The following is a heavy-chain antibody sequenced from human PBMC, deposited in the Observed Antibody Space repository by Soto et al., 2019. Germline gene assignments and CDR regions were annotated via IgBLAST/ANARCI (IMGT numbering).Heavy chain of an antibody. J-gene: IGHJ2*01. CDR3: ARSYDSSGYYYWYFDL. V-gene: IGHV4-59*01. CDR2: IYYSGST. D-gene: IGHD3-22*01. Sequence: SETMSLTCTVSGGSISSYYWSWIRQPPGKGLEWIGYIYYSGSTNYNPSLKSRVTISVDTSKNQFSLKLSSVTAADTAVYYCARSYDSSGYYYWYFDLWGRGTLVTVSS. CDR1: GGSISSYY.